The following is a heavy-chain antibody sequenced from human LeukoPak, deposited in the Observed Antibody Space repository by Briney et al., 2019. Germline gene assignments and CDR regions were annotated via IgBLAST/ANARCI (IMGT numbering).Heavy chain of an antibody. D-gene: IGHD4-17*01. V-gene: IGHV3-7*01. CDR3: ARLGARQVLDY. CDR2: IKQDGGEK. Sequence: GGSLRLSCAASGFTVGSNYMSWVRQAPGKGLEWVANIKQDGGEKYYVDSVKGRFTISRDNAKNSLYLQMNSLRAEDTAVYYCARLGARQVLDYWGQGTLVTVSS. J-gene: IGHJ4*02. CDR1: GFTVGSNY.